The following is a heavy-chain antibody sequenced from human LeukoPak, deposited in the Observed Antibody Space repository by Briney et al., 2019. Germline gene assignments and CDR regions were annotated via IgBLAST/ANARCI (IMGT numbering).Heavy chain of an antibody. CDR3: AKERGGNSASFDY. D-gene: IGHD4-23*01. J-gene: IGHJ4*02. V-gene: IGHV3-43*01. Sequence: PGGSLRLSCEASGLNFDDYSMDWVSRGPGKGMEWVSRISWDGDSTYYADSVKGRFTISRDNSKNSLYLQMDSLRTGDTAFYFCAKERGGNSASFDYWGQGTLVTVST. CDR1: GLNFDDYS. CDR2: ISWDGDST.